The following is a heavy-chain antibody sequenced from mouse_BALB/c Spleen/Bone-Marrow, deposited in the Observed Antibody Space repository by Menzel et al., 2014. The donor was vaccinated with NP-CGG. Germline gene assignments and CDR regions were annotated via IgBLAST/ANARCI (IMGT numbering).Heavy chain of an antibody. CDR3: ARWEYYAMDY. CDR1: GFNIKDTY. J-gene: IGHJ4*01. D-gene: IGHD4-1*01. CDR2: IDPANGNT. V-gene: IGHV14-3*02. Sequence: ESGAELVKPGASVKLSCTASGFNIKDTYMHWVKQRPEQGLEWIGRIDPANGNTKYDPKFQGKATITADTSSNTPYLQLSSLTSEDTAVYYCARWEYYAMDYWGQGTSVTVSS.